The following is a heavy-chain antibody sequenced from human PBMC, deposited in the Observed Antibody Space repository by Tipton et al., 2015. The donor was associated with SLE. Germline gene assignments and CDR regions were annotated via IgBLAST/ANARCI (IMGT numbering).Heavy chain of an antibody. V-gene: IGHV4-38-2*01. Sequence: GLVKPSETLSLTCAVSGYSITSGYYWGWIRQPPGRGLEWIGNMYHSGTTYYNPSLKSRVTISPDTSKNQFSLKLSSVTAADTAVYYCARLGPVLGIEGKDYWGQGMLVIVSS. CDR2: MYHSGTT. CDR1: GYSITSGYY. CDR3: ARLGPVLGIEGKDY. J-gene: IGHJ4*02. D-gene: IGHD1-14*01.